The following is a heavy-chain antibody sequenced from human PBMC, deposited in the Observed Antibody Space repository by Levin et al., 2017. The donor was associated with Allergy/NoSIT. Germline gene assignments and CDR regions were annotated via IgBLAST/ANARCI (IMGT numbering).Heavy chain of an antibody. D-gene: IGHD3-3*01. CDR2: IYYSGST. CDR3: AAASRSITIFGHPGWFDP. Sequence: GSLRLSCTVSGGSISSYYWSWIRQPPGKGLEWIGYIYYSGSTNYNPSLKSRVTISVDTSKNQFSLKLSSVTAADTAVYYCAAASRSITIFGHPGWFDPWGQGTLVTVSS. J-gene: IGHJ5*02. V-gene: IGHV4-59*08. CDR1: GGSISSYY.